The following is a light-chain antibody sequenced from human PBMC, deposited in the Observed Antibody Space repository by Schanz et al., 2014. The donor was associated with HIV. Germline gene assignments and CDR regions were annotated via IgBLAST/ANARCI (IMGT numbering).Light chain of an antibody. CDR3: SSYTTTSTYV. CDR2: DVN. CDR1: NSDISTYNY. J-gene: IGLJ1*01. Sequence: QSALTQPPSASGSPGQSITISCTGLNSDISTYNYVSWYQQNPGKAPNLIIYDVNKRPSAVPDRFSGSRSGNTASLTISGLQAEDEADYYCSSYTTTSTYVFGAGTKLTVL. V-gene: IGLV2-18*02.